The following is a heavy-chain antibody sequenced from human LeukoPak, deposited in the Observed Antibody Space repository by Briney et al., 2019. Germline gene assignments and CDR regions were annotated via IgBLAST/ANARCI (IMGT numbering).Heavy chain of an antibody. CDR2: INHSGST. CDR3: ARGGSGWYEGYNWFDP. CDR1: GGSFSGYY. Sequence: SESLSLTCAVYGGSFSGYYLSWIRQPPGKGLEWIGEINHSGSTNYNPSLKSRVTISVDTSKNQFSLKLSSVTAADTAVYYCARGGSGWYEGYNWFDPWGQGTLVTVSS. D-gene: IGHD6-19*01. J-gene: IGHJ5*02. V-gene: IGHV4-34*01.